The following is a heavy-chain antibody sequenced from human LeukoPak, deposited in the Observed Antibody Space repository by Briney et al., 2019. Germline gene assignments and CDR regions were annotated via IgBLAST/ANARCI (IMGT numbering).Heavy chain of an antibody. CDR3: ARVGIYYDSSGYNYYMDV. CDR2: IYYSGST. J-gene: IGHJ6*03. Sequence: SETLSLTCTVSGGSISSYYWSWIRQPPGKGLEWIGYIYYSGSTNYNPSLKSRVTISVDTSKNQFSLKLSSVTAADTAVYYCARVGIYYDSSGYNYYMDVWGKGTTVTVSS. V-gene: IGHV4-59*01. CDR1: GGSISSYY. D-gene: IGHD3-22*01.